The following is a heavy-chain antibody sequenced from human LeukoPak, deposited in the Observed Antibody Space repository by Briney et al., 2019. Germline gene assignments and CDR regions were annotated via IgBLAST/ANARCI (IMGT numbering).Heavy chain of an antibody. D-gene: IGHD5-24*01. CDR1: GFTFSGSA. CDR2: IRSKAYSYAT. CDR3: SKYAEMTTEEPFDS. V-gene: IGHV3-73*01. Sequence: GGPLRLSCAASGFTFSGSAMHWVRQASGKGLEWVGRIRSKAYSYATGYAGSVQGRFTISRDDSKNTAYLQMNSLKIEDTAVYYCSKYAEMTTEEPFDSWGQGTLVTVSS. J-gene: IGHJ4*02.